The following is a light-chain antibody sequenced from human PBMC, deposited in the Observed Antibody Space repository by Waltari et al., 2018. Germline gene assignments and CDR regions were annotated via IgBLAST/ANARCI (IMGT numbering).Light chain of an antibody. CDR2: ENN. V-gene: IGLV1-51*01. Sequence: QSVLTQPPSVSAAPGQKVTISCSGSSSDIGNNYVSWYQQLPGTAPKLLIYENNKRPAGIPDRFAGAQSWPSATLGITGLQTGDEAGYYCVTWDGSLSALFGGGTKLTVL. J-gene: IGLJ3*02. CDR1: SSDIGNNY. CDR3: VTWDGSLSAL.